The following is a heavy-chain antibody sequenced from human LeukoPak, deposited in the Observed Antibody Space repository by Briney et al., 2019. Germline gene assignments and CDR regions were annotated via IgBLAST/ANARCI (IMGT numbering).Heavy chain of an antibody. CDR1: GFNISVHY. CDR2: TYARRGIT. CDR3: AREPEDREQRPFDY. V-gene: IGHV3-53*01. Sequence: PGGSLRLSCAASGFNISVHYISWVRQAPGKGPEWVSVTYARRGITFYADSVKGRFTISRDNFKNMVHLQMDSLRVDDTAVYYCAREPEDREQRPFDYWGPGTWVTVSS. D-gene: IGHD1/OR15-1a*01. J-gene: IGHJ4*01.